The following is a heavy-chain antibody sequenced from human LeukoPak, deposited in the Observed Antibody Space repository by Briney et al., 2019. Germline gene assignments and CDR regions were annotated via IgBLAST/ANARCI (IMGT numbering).Heavy chain of an antibody. CDR3: ARDYDFWSGYSHFDY. V-gene: IGHV3-21*01. CDR1: GFTFSSYS. CDR2: ISSSSSYI. D-gene: IGHD3-3*01. J-gene: IGHJ4*02. Sequence: GGSLRLSCAASGFTFSSYSMNWVRQAPGKGLEWVSSISSSSSYIYYADSVKGRFTISRDNAKNSLYLQMNSLRAEDTAVYYCARDYDFWSGYSHFDYWGQGTLVTVSS.